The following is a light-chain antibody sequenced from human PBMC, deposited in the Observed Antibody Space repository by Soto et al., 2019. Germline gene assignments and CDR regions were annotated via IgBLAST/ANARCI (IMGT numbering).Light chain of an antibody. CDR1: QSISSW. CDR3: QQYNSYSRT. CDR2: KAS. Sequence: DIQMTQSPSTLSTPVGDRVTITCRASQSISSWFAWYQQKPGKAPKLLIYKASSLESGVPSRFSGSGSGTEFPLTISSLQPDDFATYYCQQYNSYSRTFGQGTKVDIK. V-gene: IGKV1-5*03. J-gene: IGKJ1*01.